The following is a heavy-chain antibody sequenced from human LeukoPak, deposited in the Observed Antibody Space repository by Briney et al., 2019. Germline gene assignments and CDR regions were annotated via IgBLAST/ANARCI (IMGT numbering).Heavy chain of an antibody. CDR3: ARGGGFWSGYYYYYYYMDV. J-gene: IGHJ6*03. V-gene: IGHV3-64*01. CDR2: ISSNGDST. Sequence: AGGSLRLSCAASGFTFSTYAMHWVRQAPGKGLEYVSGISSNGDSTHYANSVKGRFTISRDTSKNSLYLQMGSLRAEDMAVYYCARGGGFWSGYYYYYYYMDVWGKGTTVTVSS. D-gene: IGHD3-3*01. CDR1: GFTFSTYA.